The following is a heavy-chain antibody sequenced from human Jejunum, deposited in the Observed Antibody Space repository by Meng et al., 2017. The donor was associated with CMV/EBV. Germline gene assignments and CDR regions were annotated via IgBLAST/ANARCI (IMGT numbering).Heavy chain of an antibody. Sequence: ASGFTVSSTYMSWVRQAPGKGLEWVSVIFGSGTTVYPDSVKGRFTISRDNSKNTVYLQMNSLKLEDTAVYYCARGADTPVVLPPDLWGQGTLVTVSS. J-gene: IGHJ4*02. CDR3: ARGADTPVVLPPDL. D-gene: IGHD5-18*01. CDR1: GFTVSSTY. V-gene: IGHV3-66*02. CDR2: IFGSGTT.